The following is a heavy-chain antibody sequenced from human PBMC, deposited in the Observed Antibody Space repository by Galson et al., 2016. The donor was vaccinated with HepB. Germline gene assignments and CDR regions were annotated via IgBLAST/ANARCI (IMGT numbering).Heavy chain of an antibody. CDR2: ISRWDGET. CDR1: GYTFSKYG. CDR3: AREDPYSGSYVLDY. V-gene: IGHV1-18*01. Sequence: SVKVSCKASGYTFSKYGFHWVRQAPGQGLEWMGWISRWDGETQFAPKFQGRVTLTTDRSTNPAYMELRSLRSDDTAMYYCAREDPYSGSYVLDYWGQGTLVTVSS. J-gene: IGHJ4*02. D-gene: IGHD1-26*01.